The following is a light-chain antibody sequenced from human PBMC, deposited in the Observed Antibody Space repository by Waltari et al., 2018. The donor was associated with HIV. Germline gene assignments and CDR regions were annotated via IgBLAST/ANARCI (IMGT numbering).Light chain of an antibody. CDR1: AGDIGRYNY. J-gene: IGLJ1*01. V-gene: IGLV2-14*03. CDR2: DVN. CDR3: ASYTVNSTGV. Sequence: QSVLSQPASVSASPGQSVAISCSGGAGDIGRYNYVSWYQQHPDKTPRLILFDVNNRPSGISDRFSGSKSGTTASLTISTVQTDDEADYYCASYTVNSTGVFGTGTKLTVL.